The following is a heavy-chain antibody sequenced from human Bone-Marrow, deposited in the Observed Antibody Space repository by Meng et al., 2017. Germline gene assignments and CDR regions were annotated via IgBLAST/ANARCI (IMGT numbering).Heavy chain of an antibody. V-gene: IGHV4-38-2*01. CDR2: VYYTGNT. CDR1: RYSINIGFF. Sequence: SDTLSLTFDVSRYSINIGFFWGWVRRPPGMGLEWIGSVYYTGNTYYNPSLKSQVSLTVDTSKNQFSLNLASVTAADTAVYLCARVGDLLYGESPLHDAFDVWGQGAMVTVSS. J-gene: IGHJ3*01. D-gene: IGHD3-10*01. CDR3: ARVGDLLYGESPLHDAFDV.